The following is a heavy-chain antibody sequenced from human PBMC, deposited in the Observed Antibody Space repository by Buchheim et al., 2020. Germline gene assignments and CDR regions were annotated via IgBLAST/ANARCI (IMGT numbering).Heavy chain of an antibody. CDR3: ARDDYSNYGFYYYYYMDV. J-gene: IGHJ6*03. V-gene: IGHV3-21*01. Sequence: EVQLVESGGGLVKPGGSLRLSCAASGFTFSSYSMNWVRQAPGKGLEWVSSISSSSYIYYADSVKGRFTISRDNAKNSLYLQMNSLRAEDTAVYYCARDDYSNYGFYYYYYMDVWGKGTT. CDR2: ISSSSYI. D-gene: IGHD4-11*01. CDR1: GFTFSSYS.